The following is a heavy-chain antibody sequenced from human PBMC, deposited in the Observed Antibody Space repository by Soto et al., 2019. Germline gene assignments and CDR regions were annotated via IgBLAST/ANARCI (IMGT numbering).Heavy chain of an antibody. CDR2: VHYSGST. Sequence: SEALSLTCTVPGGSISNGGYYWNWVRQHPGEGLELIGYVHYSGSTWYNPSLESRVTISVDTSKDQFSLKLRSVTAADTAVYYCARARGSGSYDAYYFYXWGQGTLFTVSX. D-gene: IGHD3-10*01. J-gene: IGHJ4*01. CDR3: ARARGSGSYDAYYFYX. CDR1: GGSISNGGYY. V-gene: IGHV4-31*03.